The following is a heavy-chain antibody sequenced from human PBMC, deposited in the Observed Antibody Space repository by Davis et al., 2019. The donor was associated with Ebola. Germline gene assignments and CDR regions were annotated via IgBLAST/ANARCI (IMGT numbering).Heavy chain of an antibody. D-gene: IGHD4-17*01. CDR1: GYTFTGYY. Sequence: ASVKVSCKASGYTFTGYYMHWVRQAPGQGLEWMGWINPNSGGTNYAQKFQGRVTMTRDTSISTAYMELSRPRSDDTAVYYCARLTTVTTYYAFDIWGQGTMVTVSS. CDR2: INPNSGGT. CDR3: ARLTTVTTYYAFDI. V-gene: IGHV1-2*02. J-gene: IGHJ3*02.